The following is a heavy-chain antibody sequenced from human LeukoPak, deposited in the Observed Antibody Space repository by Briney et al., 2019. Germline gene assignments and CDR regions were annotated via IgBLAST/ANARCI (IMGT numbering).Heavy chain of an antibody. D-gene: IGHD3-3*01. J-gene: IGHJ3*02. CDR1: GFTFSSYG. CDR2: ISYDGSNK. V-gene: IGHV3-30*18. CDR3: AKDDFTIFGGANSRHI. Sequence: GRSLRLSCAASGFTFSSYGMHWVRQAPGKGLEWVAVISYDGSNKYYADSVKGRFTISRDNSKNTLYLQMNSLRAEDTAVYYCAKDDFTIFGGANSRHIWGQGTMVTVSS.